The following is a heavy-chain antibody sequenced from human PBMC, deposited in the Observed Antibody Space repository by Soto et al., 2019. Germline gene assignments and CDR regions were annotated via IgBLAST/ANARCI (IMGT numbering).Heavy chain of an antibody. J-gene: IGHJ2*01. D-gene: IGHD2-2*01. CDR3: ARGVPAAPTFWYFDL. V-gene: IGHV4-59*01. CDR1: GGSISSYY. CDR2: IYYSGST. Sequence: SETLSLTCTVSGGSISSYYWSWIRQPPGKGLEWIGYIYYSGSTNYNPSLKSRVTISVDTSKNQVSLKLSFVTATDTAVYYCARGVPAAPTFWYFDLWGRGTLVT.